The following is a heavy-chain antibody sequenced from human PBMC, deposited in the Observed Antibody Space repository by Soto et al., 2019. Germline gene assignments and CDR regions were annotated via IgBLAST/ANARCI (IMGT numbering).Heavy chain of an antibody. J-gene: IGHJ6*02. CDR2: TLPFLGSS. V-gene: IGHV1-69*01. D-gene: IGHD1-26*01. CDR1: GGTFKKFA. Sequence: QVQLVQSGPEVKKPGSPVKVSCEASGGTFKKFAISWVRQAPGQGLEWMGGTLPFLGSSKYPQKFQGRVTIAADESATTTYMELTGLTSEDTAVYYCARGGKFHSEDLWEASYSHGLDVWGQGTTVTVSS. CDR3: ARGGKFHSEDLWEASYSHGLDV.